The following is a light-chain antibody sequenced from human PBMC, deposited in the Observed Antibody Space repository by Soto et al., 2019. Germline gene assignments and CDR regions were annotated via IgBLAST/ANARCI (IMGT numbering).Light chain of an antibody. V-gene: IGKV2-28*01. CDR2: LGS. Sequence: DLVMTQSPLSLPVTPGEPASISCRSSQCLLYGAGYMYVDWYLQKPGQPPHLLIFLGSNRASGVPDRFSCSVSGTDFTLKISRVETEDVGIYYCMQTLQTPYTFGQGTKLEIK. CDR3: MQTLQTPYT. J-gene: IGKJ2*01. CDR1: QCLLYGAGYMY.